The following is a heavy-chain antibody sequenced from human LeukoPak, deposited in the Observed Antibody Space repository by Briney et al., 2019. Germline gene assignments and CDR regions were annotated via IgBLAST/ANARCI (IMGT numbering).Heavy chain of an antibody. CDR2: IFSTGST. CDR3: ARVLVSAPTPQIVVPALSEGFDP. V-gene: IGHV4-61*02. CDR1: GGSIGRGTYY. J-gene: IGHJ5*02. D-gene: IGHD2-2*01. Sequence: SETLSLTCGVSGGSIGRGTYYWAWIRQPAGKAPEWIGRIFSTGSTSYNPSLKSRVTILVDTSKNQFSLNLSSVTAADTAVYYCARVLVSAPTPQIVVPALSEGFDPWGQGTLVTVSS.